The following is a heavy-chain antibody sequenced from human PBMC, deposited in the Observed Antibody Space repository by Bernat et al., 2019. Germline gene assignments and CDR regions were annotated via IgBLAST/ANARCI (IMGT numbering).Heavy chain of an antibody. V-gene: IGHV4-34*01. CDR3: ARPRGYGEITIDY. CDR1: GGSFSGYY. J-gene: IGHJ4*02. CDR2: INHSGST. Sequence: QVQLQQWGAGLLKPSETLSLTCAVYGGSFSGYYWSWIRQPPGKGLEWIGEINHSGSTNYNPSLKSRVTISADTSKNQFSLKLGSVTAADTAVYYCARPRGYGEITIDYWGEGTLVTVSS. D-gene: IGHD4-17*01.